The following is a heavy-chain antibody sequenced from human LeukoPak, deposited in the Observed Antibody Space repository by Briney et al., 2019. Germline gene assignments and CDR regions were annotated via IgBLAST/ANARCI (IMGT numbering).Heavy chain of an antibody. J-gene: IGHJ3*02. V-gene: IGHV5-51*01. CDR3: ARQVGMVVVVTASDAFDI. CDR2: IYPGVSDT. Sequence: GESLKISCKGSGYSFTSYWIGWVRQMPGKGLEWMGIIYPGVSDTRYSPSFQGQVTISADKSISTAYLQWSSLKASDTAMYYCARQVGMVVVVTASDAFDIWGQGTMVTVSS. CDR1: GYSFTSYW. D-gene: IGHD2-21*02.